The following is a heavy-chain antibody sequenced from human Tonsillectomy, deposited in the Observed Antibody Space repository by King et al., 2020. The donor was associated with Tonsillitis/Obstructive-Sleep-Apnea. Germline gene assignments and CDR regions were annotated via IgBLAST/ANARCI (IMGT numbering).Heavy chain of an antibody. CDR1: GFTFSSYW. CDR3: SADSERTYYDFWSGYYSGGYYYYYYMDV. D-gene: IGHD3-3*01. CDR2: IKQDGSEK. J-gene: IGHJ6*03. Sequence: VQLVESGGGLVQPGGSLRLSCAASGFTFSSYWMSWVRQAPGKGLEWVANIKQDGSEKYYVDSVKGRFTISRDNAKNSLYLQMNSLRAEDSAVYYCSADSERTYYDFWSGYYSGGYYYYYYMDVWGKGTTVTVSS. V-gene: IGHV3-7*04.